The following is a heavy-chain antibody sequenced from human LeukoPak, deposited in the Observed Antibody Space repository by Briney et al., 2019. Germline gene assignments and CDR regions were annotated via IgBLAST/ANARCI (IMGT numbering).Heavy chain of an antibody. CDR1: GFTFSSFH. CDR2: ISSSGDTI. D-gene: IGHD3-10*01. Sequence: GGSLRLSCAASGFTFSSFHMNWVRQAPGKGLEWVSYISSSGDTIYYADSVKGRFTISRDNSKNTLYLQMNRLRPEDTAVYYCAKSMLRGYYYMDVWGKGTTVIISS. J-gene: IGHJ6*03. V-gene: IGHV3-48*01. CDR3: AKSMLRGYYYMDV.